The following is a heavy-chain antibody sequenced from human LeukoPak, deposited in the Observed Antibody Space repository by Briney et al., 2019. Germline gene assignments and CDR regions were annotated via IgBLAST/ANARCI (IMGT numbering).Heavy chain of an antibody. CDR1: GGSISSYY. J-gene: IGHJ4*02. CDR3: ARDRSYCSGGSCSYYFDY. V-gene: IGHV4-38-2*02. Sequence: SEALSLTCTVSGGSISSYYWSWIRQPPGKGLEWIGSIYHSGSTYYNPSLKSRVTISVDTSKNQFSLKLSSVTAADTAVYYCARDRSYCSGGSCSYYFDYWGQGTLVTVSS. CDR2: IYHSGST. D-gene: IGHD2-15*01.